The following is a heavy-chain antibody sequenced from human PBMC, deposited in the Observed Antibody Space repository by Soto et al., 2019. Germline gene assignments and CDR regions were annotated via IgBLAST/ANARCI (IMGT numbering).Heavy chain of an antibody. V-gene: IGHV3-23*01. J-gene: IGHJ6*03. CDR1: GFTFSSYA. CDR2: ISGSGGST. Sequence: PGGSLRLSCAASGFTFSSYAMSWVRQAPGKGLEWVSAISGSGGSTYYADSVKGRFTISRDNSKNTLYLQMNSLRAEDTAVYYCASPGANDYGDYQFYYYYYMDVWGKGTTVTVSS. D-gene: IGHD4-17*01. CDR3: ASPGANDYGDYQFYYYYYMDV.